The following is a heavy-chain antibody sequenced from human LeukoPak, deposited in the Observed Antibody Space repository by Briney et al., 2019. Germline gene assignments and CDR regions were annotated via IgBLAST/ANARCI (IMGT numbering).Heavy chain of an antibody. J-gene: IGHJ4*02. CDR3: ARMKLFGMYNFDY. D-gene: IGHD3-3*01. CDR2: IYHSGST. Sequence: SETLSLTCAVSGGPISSPNWWSWVRQPPGKGLEWIGEIYHSGSTNYSPSLKSRVTISMDKSKNQFSLELNSVTAADTAVYYCARMKLFGMYNFDYWGQGTLVTVSS. CDR1: GGPISSPNW. V-gene: IGHV4-4*02.